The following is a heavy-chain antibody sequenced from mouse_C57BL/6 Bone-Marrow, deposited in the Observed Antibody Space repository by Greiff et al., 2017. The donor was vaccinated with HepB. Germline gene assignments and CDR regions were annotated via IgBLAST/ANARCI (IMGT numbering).Heavy chain of an antibody. D-gene: IGHD2-4*01. CDR2: ISSGGDYI. J-gene: IGHJ2*01. CDR3: TRDGGYDSFDY. Sequence: EVHLVESGEGLVKPGGSLKLSCAASGFTFSSYAMSWVRQTPEKRLEWVAYISSGGDYIYYADTVKGRFTISRDNARNTLYLQMSSLKSEDTAMYYCTRDGGYDSFDYWGQGTTLTVSS. CDR1: GFTFSSYA. V-gene: IGHV5-9-1*02.